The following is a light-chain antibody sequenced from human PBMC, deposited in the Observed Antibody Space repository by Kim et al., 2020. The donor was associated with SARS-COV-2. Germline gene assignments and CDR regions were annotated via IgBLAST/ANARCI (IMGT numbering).Light chain of an antibody. V-gene: IGKV3-20*01. CDR2: STS. CDR3: LQHGKSPRT. J-gene: IGKJ4*01. CDR1: QSLKSSS. Sequence: EIVLTQSPGTLSLSAGERATLSCRASQSLKSSSLGWYQQKPGQAPRLLVHSTSTRATGIPDRFSGSGSGTDFTLTISSLEPEDFAVYYCLQHGKSPRTFGGGNKVDIK.